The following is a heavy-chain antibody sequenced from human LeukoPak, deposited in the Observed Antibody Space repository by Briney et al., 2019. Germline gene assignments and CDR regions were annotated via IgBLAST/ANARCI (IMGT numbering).Heavy chain of an antibody. V-gene: IGHV4-34*01. D-gene: IGHD2-21*01. J-gene: IGHJ5*02. Sequence: PGGSLRLSCAASGFTFSGYGMHWVRQAPGKGLEWIGEIHQSGSANYNPSLKSRLTMSVDTSKNQFSLKMTSVTAADTAMYYCARGTPLLKWFDPWGLGTLVTVSS. CDR3: ARGTPLLKWFDP. CDR2: IHQSGSA. CDR1: GFTFSGYG.